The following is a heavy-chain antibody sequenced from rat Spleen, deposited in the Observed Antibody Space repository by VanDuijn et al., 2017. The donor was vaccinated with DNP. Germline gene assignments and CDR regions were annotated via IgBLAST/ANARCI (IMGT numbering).Heavy chain of an antibody. CDR1: GFTFNHYW. D-gene: IGHD1-1*01. CDR2: IGSDGYAP. V-gene: IGHV5S13*01. J-gene: IGHJ2*01. Sequence: EVQLVESGGGLVQPGRSLKLSCAASGFTFNHYWMAWVRQAPTKGLEWVAYIGSDGYAPYYGDSVKGRFTISRDNAKNTLFLQRDSLKSEDTATYYCARDQRLQWDYFDYWGQGVMVTVSS. CDR3: ARDQRLQWDYFDY.